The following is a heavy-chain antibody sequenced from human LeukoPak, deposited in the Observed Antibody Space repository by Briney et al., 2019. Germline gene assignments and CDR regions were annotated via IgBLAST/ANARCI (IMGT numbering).Heavy chain of an antibody. D-gene: IGHD3-3*01. Sequence: PSETLSLTCAVSGYSISSGYYWGWIRQPPGKGLEWIGSIYHSGITYYNPSLKSRVTISVDTSKNQFSLKLSFVTAADTAVYYCARQNYGFWSGYSTNNRFDPWGQGTLVTVSS. J-gene: IGHJ5*02. CDR1: GYSISSGYY. V-gene: IGHV4-38-2*01. CDR2: IYHSGIT. CDR3: ARQNYGFWSGYSTNNRFDP.